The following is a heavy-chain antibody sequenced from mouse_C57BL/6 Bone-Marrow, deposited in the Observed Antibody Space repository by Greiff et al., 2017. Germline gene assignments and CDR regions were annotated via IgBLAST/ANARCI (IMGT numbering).Heavy chain of an antibody. V-gene: IGHV1-53*01. D-gene: IGHD3-2*02. J-gene: IGHJ4*01. CDR2: INPSNGGT. CDR3: SRLGAQAHYAMDY. CDR1: GYTFTSYW. Sequence: VQLQQPGTELVKPGASVKLSCKASGYTFTSYWMHWVKQRPGQGLEWIGNINPSNGGTNYNEKFKSKATLTVDKSSSTAYMQLSSLTSEDSAVYYCSRLGAQAHYAMDYWGQGTSVTVSS.